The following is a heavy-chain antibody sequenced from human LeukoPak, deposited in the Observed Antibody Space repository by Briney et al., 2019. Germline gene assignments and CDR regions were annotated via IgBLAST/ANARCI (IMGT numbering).Heavy chain of an antibody. J-gene: IGHJ5*02. CDR3: ARDLGYCSGGSCYNWFDP. CDR1: GGTFSSYT. Sequence: SVKVSCKASGGTFSSYTISWVRQAPGQGLEWMGRIIPILGIANYAQKFQGRVTITADKSTGTAYMELSSLRSEDTAVYYCARDLGYCSGGSCYNWFDPWGQGTLVTVSS. V-gene: IGHV1-69*04. D-gene: IGHD2-15*01. CDR2: IIPILGIA.